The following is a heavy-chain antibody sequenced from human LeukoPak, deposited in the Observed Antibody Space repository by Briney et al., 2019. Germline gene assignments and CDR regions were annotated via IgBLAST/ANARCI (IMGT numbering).Heavy chain of an antibody. CDR1: GFTFSSYW. V-gene: IGHV3-74*01. Sequence: PGGSLRLSCAASGFTFSSYWMHWVRQAPGKGLVWVSRINSDGSSTSYADSVKGRFTISRDSAKNTLYLQMNSLRAEDTAVYYCARVVAVTAYFDYWGQGTLVTVSS. CDR2: INSDGSST. CDR3: ARVVAVTAYFDY. D-gene: IGHD6-19*01. J-gene: IGHJ4*02.